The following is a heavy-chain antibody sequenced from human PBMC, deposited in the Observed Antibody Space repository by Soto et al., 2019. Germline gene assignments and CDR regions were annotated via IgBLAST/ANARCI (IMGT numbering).Heavy chain of an antibody. D-gene: IGHD3-22*01. CDR2: ISSSGSSI. V-gene: IGHV3-11*01. CDR3: ARVVPYGVVVPGDY. Sequence: QVQLVESGGGLVKPGGSLRLSCAASGFSFSDYYMTWIRQAPGKGLEWVSYISSSGSSIYYADSVKGRFTISRDNAKNSLYLQMNSLRADDTAVYYCARVVPYGVVVPGDYWGQGTLVTVSS. J-gene: IGHJ4*02. CDR1: GFSFSDYY.